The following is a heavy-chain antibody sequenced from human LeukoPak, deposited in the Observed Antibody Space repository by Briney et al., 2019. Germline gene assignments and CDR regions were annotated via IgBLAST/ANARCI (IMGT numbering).Heavy chain of an antibody. V-gene: IGHV4-38-2*01. CDR3: ARHRGSSYGYYYYYYMDV. J-gene: IGHJ6*03. CDR2: IYHSGST. D-gene: IGHD5-18*01. Sequence: KPSXTQPLTCAVSGYSISSGYYWGWIRPPPGKGLEWIGSIYHSGSTYYNPSLKSRVTISVDTSKNQFSLKLSSVTAADTAVYYCARHRGSSYGYYYYYYMDVWGKGTTVTVSS. CDR1: GYSISSGYY.